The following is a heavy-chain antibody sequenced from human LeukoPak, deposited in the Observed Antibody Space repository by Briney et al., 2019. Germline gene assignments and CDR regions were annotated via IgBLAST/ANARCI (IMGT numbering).Heavy chain of an antibody. D-gene: IGHD5-18*01. CDR2: IYYSGST. J-gene: IGHJ4*02. CDR1: GGSISSSSYY. CDR3: ARAFGTVDTAMANDY. V-gene: IGHV4-39*07. Sequence: PSETLSLTCTVSGGSISSSSYYWGWIRQPPGKGLEWIGSIYYSGSTYYNPSLKSRVTVSVDTSKNQFSLKLSSVTAADTAVYYCARAFGTVDTAMANDYWGQGTLVTVSS.